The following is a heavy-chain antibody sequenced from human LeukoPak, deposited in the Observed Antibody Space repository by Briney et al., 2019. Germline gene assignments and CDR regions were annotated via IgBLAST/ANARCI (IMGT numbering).Heavy chain of an antibody. J-gene: IGHJ3*02. CDR1: GYSFTSYW. V-gene: IGHV5-51*01. Sequence: GESLKISCKGSGYSFTSYWIGWVRQMPGKVLEWMGIIYPGDSDTRYSPSFQGQVTISADKSICTAYLQWSSLKASDTAMYYCARDVGWGSRHDAFDIWGQGTMVTVSS. CDR2: IYPGDSDT. CDR3: ARDVGWGSRHDAFDI. D-gene: IGHD3-16*01.